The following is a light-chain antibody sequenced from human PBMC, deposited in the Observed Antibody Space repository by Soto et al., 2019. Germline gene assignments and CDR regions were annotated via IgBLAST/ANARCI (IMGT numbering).Light chain of an antibody. J-gene: IGKJ1*01. CDR1: QSVNSN. CDR2: GAS. Sequence: EIVMTQSPATLSVSPGERATLSCRASQSVNSNLDGYQQKPGQAPRLLIYGASTRATGIPARFSGSGSGKVFTFTISSLQSEDFAVYYCQQYNNWLWTFGQGTKVEIK. V-gene: IGKV3-15*01. CDR3: QQYNNWLWT.